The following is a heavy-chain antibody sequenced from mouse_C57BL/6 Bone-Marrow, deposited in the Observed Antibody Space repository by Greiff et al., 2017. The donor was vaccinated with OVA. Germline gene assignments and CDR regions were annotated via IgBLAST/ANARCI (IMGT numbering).Heavy chain of an antibody. CDR1: GYTFTDYE. J-gene: IGHJ2*01. D-gene: IGHD2-5*01. CDR3: TRSYSNYRDFDY. V-gene: IGHV1-15*01. Sequence: QVQLQQSGAELVRPGASVTLSCKASGYTFTDYEMHWVKQTPVHGLEWIGAIDPETGGTDYNQKFKGKAILTADKYSSNAYMELRSLSSADSSVYYCTRSYSNYRDFDYWGQGTTLTVSS. CDR2: IDPETGGT.